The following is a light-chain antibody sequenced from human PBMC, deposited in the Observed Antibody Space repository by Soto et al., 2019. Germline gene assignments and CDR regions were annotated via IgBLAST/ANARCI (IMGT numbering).Light chain of an antibody. CDR3: QQYESSPRT. CDR2: GAS. V-gene: IGKV3-20*01. Sequence: EIVLTQSPGTLSLSPGERATLSCRASQSVSSSFLAWYQQKPGQAPRLLIYGASSRATGIPGRFSGSGSGTDFTLTISRLEPEDFAVYYCQQYESSPRTFGQGTKVEIK. J-gene: IGKJ1*01. CDR1: QSVSSSF.